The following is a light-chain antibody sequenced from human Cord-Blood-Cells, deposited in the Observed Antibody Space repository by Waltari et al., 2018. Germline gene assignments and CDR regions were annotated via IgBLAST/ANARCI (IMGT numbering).Light chain of an antibody. CDR2: DAS. Sequence: DIQMTQSPSSLSASVGDRVTITCQASQDISNYLTWYQQKPGKAPKLLIYDASNLETGVPSMFSGSGSGTDFTFTISSLQPEDIATYYCQQYDNLPLTFGGGTKVEIK. V-gene: IGKV1-33*01. CDR1: QDISNY. CDR3: QQYDNLPLT. J-gene: IGKJ4*01.